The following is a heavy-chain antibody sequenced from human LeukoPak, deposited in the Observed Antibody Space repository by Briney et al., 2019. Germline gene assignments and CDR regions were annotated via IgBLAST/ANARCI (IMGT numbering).Heavy chain of an antibody. CDR2: INPSSGAT. J-gene: IGHJ5*02. CDR1: GYGFTDYY. V-gene: IGHV1-2*02. D-gene: IGHD6-6*01. CDR3: ARGWQINSSGGFVDP. Sequence: GASLKVSCQASGYGFTDYYVHRIRQAPGQGLEWMGWINPSSGATIYAQKFQGRVTMTRDTFTTTAYMEINSLVSDDTAVYYCARGWQINSSGGFVDPWGQGTLVTISS.